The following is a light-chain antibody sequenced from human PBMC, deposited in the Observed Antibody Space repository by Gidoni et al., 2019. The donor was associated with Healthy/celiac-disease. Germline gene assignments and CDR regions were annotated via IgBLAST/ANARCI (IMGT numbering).Light chain of an antibody. J-gene: IGKJ4*01. CDR1: QDISNY. V-gene: IGKV1-33*01. CDR2: DAS. CDR3: QQYDNLPLT. Sequence: DIQMTQSPSSLSASVGDRVTITCQASQDISNYLKWYQQKPGKAPKLLIYDASNLETGVPSRFSGSGSGTDFTFTISSLQPEDIATYYWQQYDNLPLTFGGXTKVEIK.